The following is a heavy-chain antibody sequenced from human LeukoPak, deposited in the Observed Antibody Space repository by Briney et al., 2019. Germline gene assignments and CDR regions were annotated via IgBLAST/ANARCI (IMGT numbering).Heavy chain of an antibody. V-gene: IGHV4-59*08. CDR1: GGTISSYY. Sequence: TSETLSLTCTVSGGTISSYYWNWIRQPPGKRLEWIGYIHYSGSTKYNPSLKSRVTISVDTSKNQFSLKLSSVTAADTAVYYCARWYSSGWAFDYWGQGTLVTVSS. D-gene: IGHD6-19*01. CDR2: IHYSGST. J-gene: IGHJ4*02. CDR3: ARWYSSGWAFDY.